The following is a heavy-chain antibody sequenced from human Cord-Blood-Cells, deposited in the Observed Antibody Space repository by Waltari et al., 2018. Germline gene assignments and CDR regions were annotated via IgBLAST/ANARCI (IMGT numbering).Heavy chain of an antibody. V-gene: IGHV1-69*01. CDR2: IIPIFGTA. CDR1: GGTFSSYA. CDR3: AREASIQLWSRDYVGY. Sequence: QVQLVQSGAEVKKPGSSVKVSCKASGGTFSSYAISWVRQAPGQGLEWMGGIIPIFGTANYAQKFQRRVTITADESTRTAYMELSSLRSEDTAVYYCAREASIQLWSRDYVGYWGQGTLVTVAS. D-gene: IGHD5-18*01. J-gene: IGHJ4*02.